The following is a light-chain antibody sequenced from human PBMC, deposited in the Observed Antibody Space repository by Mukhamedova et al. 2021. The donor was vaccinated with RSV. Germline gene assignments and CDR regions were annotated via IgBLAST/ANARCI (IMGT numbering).Light chain of an antibody. CDR2: GVS. J-gene: IGKJ2*01. Sequence: LIYGVSSRATGIPDRFSGSGSGTDFTLTISRLEPEDFAVYYCHHYATSPQDTFGQGTKVEIK. V-gene: IGKV3-20*01. CDR3: HHYATSPQDT.